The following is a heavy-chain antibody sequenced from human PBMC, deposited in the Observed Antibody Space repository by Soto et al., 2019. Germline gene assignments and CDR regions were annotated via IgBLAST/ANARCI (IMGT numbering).Heavy chain of an antibody. V-gene: IGHV1-8*01. CDR1: GYTFSNYD. CDR2: MNPDSGNT. CDR3: ARGGFGTGSYFNY. J-gene: IGHJ4*02. Sequence: QVQLVHSGAEVRRPGASVKVSCRASGYTFSNYDVNWVRQATGQGLEWMGWMNPDSGNTGYAQKFQGRVTMARDTFISTAYLELSSLRSEDTAVYYCARGGFGTGSYFNYWGQGTLVIVSS. D-gene: IGHD3-10*01.